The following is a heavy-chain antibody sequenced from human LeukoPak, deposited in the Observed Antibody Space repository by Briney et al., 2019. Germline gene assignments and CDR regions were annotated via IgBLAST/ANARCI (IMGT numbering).Heavy chain of an antibody. CDR3: VREDTPATANY. V-gene: IGHV3-7*03. CDR2: IKLDGSEK. J-gene: IGHJ4*02. Sequence: GGSLRLSCVASGFTFGKYWMSWVRQAPGKGLEWVANIKLDGSEKNYVDSVKGRFTISRDNSKDTLFLQMHSLRPGDTAVYYCVREDTPATANYWGQGTLVTISS. D-gene: IGHD2-21*02. CDR1: GFTFGKYW.